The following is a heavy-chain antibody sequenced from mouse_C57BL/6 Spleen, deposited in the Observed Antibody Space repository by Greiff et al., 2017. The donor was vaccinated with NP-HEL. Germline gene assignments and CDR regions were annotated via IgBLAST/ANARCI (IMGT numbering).Heavy chain of an antibody. Sequence: EVQLQHSGPELVKPGASVKISCKASGYTFTDYYLHWVKQSHGKSLEWIGDIHPNTGGTSYNQKFKGKATLTVDTSYSTAYMALRSLSSEDSAVYYCERGVCDGCCYWFAYWGQGTLVTVSA. V-gene: IGHV1-26*01. J-gene: IGHJ3*01. CDR2: IHPNTGGT. D-gene: IGHD2-3*01. CDR1: GYTFTDYY. CDR3: ERGVCDGCCYWFAY.